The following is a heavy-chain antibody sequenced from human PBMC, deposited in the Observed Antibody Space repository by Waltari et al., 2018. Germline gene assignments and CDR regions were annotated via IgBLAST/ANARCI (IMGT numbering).Heavy chain of an antibody. CDR1: GGSISSYY. J-gene: IGHJ5*02. D-gene: IGHD3-22*01. V-gene: IGHV4-59*08. Sequence: QVQLQESGPGLVKPSETLSLTCTVSGGSISSYYWSWIRHPPGKGLEWIGYIYYSGSTNYNPSLKSRVTISVDTSKNQFSLKLSSVTAADTAVYYCASLGYDSSGYYYPGWFDPWGQGTLVTVSS. CDR3: ASLGYDSSGYYYPGWFDP. CDR2: IYYSGST.